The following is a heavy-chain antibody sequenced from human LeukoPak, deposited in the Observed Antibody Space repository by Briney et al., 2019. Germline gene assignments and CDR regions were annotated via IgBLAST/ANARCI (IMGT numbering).Heavy chain of an antibody. CDR1: GYSISSGYY. J-gene: IGHJ4*02. Sequence: SETLSLTCAVSGYSISSGYYWVCIRQPPGKGLEWIGSIYHSRSTYYNPSLKSRVTISVDTSKKQSSLKLSSVTATDAAIYYCERERSSSSDYWGQGTLVTVSS. V-gene: IGHV4-38-2*02. D-gene: IGHD6-6*01. CDR3: ERERSSSSDY. CDR2: IYHSRST.